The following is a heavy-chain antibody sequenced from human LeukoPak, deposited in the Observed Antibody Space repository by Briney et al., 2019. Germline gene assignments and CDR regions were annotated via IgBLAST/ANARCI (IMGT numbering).Heavy chain of an antibody. D-gene: IGHD3-10*01. Sequence: ASVTVSCKASGYTFTSYDINWVRQATGQGLEWMGWMNPNSGNTGYAQKFQGRVTMTRNTSISTAYMELSSPRSEDTAVYYCARCRDGTGDWFDPWGQGTLVTVSS. V-gene: IGHV1-8*01. J-gene: IGHJ5*02. CDR1: GYTFTSYD. CDR2: MNPNSGNT. CDR3: ARCRDGTGDWFDP.